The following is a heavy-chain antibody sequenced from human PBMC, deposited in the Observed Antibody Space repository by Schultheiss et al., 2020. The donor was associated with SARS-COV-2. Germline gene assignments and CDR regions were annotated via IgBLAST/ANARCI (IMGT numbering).Heavy chain of an antibody. CDR2: ISSSSSYI. V-gene: IGHV3-21*01. CDR3: AREASAAVDAFDI. Sequence: GESLKISCAASGFTFSSYSMNWVRQAPGKGLEWVSSISSSSSYIYYADSVKGRFTISRDNSKNTLYLQMNSLRAEDTAVYYCAREASAAVDAFDIWGQGTMVTVSS. CDR1: GFTFSSYS. D-gene: IGHD1-26*01. J-gene: IGHJ3*02.